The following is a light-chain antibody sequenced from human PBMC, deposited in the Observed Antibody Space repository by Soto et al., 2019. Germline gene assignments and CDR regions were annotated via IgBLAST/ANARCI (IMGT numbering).Light chain of an antibody. Sequence: QSALTQPPSASGSPGQSVTISCTGTSSDVGGYNYVSWYQHHPGKAPKLMIYDVSKRPSGVPDRFSGSKSGNTASLTVSGLQADDEAEYYCSSYAGSNNYVFGTGTKVTVL. CDR2: DVS. CDR3: SSYAGSNNYV. J-gene: IGLJ1*01. V-gene: IGLV2-8*01. CDR1: SSDVGGYNY.